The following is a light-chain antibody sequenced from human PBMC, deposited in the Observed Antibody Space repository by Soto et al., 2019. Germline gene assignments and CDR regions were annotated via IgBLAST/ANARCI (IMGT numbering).Light chain of an antibody. Sequence: QSVLTQPDSVSGSPGQSVTISCTGTSSDFGSYKFVSWYQHHPGTVPKVIIYETSKRPSGVSDRFSGSKSGNTASLTISGLQAEDEADYYCFSFTSTNTHVFGSGTKVTVL. V-gene: IGLV2-23*01. CDR2: ETS. J-gene: IGLJ1*01. CDR1: SSDFGSYKF. CDR3: FSFTSTNTHV.